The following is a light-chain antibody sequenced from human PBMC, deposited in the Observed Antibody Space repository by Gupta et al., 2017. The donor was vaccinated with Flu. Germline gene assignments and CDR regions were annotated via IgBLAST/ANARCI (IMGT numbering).Light chain of an antibody. J-gene: IGKJ1*01. CDR3: MKALQAPGA. CDR2: LGS. V-gene: IGKV2-28*01. CDR1: QSLLHSNGYNF. Sequence: DVVMTQSPLSLSVTPGEPASISCRSSQSLLHSNGYNFLDWYLQKPGQSPQLLIYLGSTRASGVPDRFSGSGSGTDFTLEISRVDAEDVGVYYCMKALQAPGAFGQGTKVEIK.